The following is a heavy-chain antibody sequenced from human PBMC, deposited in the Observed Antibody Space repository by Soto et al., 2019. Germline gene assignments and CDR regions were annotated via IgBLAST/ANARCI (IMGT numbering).Heavy chain of an antibody. CDR1: GGSISSGGYS. J-gene: IGHJ4*02. CDR2: IYHSGST. D-gene: IGHD4-17*01. CDR3: ASYGGNSPFDY. Sequence: QLQLQESGSGLVKPSQTLSLTCAVSGGSISSGGYSWSWIRQPPGKGLEWIGYIYHSGSTYYNMSLKSLVTISVDRSKNQFSLKLSSVTAADTAVYSCASYGGNSPFDYWGQGTLVTVSS. V-gene: IGHV4-30-2*01.